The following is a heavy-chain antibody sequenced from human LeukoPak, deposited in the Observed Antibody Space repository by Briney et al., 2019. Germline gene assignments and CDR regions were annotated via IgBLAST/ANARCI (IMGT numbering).Heavy chain of an antibody. D-gene: IGHD2-15*01. CDR1: GGTFSSYA. CDR3: ARGRYCSGGRCTSLGVSDY. Sequence: ASVKVSCKASGGTFSSYAINWVRQATGQGLEWMGWMNPNSGNTGYAQKFQGRVTITRNTFISTAYMELSSLRSEDTAVYYCARGRYCSGGRCTSLGVSDYWGQGTLVTVSS. J-gene: IGHJ4*02. V-gene: IGHV1-8*03. CDR2: MNPNSGNT.